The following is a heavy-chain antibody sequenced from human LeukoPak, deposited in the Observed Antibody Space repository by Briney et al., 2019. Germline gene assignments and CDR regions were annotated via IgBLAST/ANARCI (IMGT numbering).Heavy chain of an antibody. CDR1: GGSIDSYY. J-gene: IGHJ4*02. V-gene: IGHV4-59*01. CDR2: IYYSGST. Sequence: SETLSLTCTVSGGSIDSYYWSWVRQPPGKGLEWMGYIYYSGSTNYNPSLKSRVTISVDTSKKQFSLNLNSVIAADAAVYYCARTRHGSDYLGLFDYWGQGTLVTVSS. CDR3: ARTRHGSDYLGLFDY. D-gene: IGHD3-10*01.